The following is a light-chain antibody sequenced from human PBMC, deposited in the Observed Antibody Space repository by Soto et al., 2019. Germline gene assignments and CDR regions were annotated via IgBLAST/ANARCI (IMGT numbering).Light chain of an antibody. Sequence: QSALPQPPSASGSPGQSVTISCTGTSSDVGGYNYVSWYQQYPGKAPKLIIYEVYKRPSGVPDRFSGSKSGNTAALTVSGLQAEDEADYYCSSYVGTNSYVFGTGTKVTVL. V-gene: IGLV2-8*01. J-gene: IGLJ1*01. CDR3: SSYVGTNSYV. CDR2: EVY. CDR1: SSDVGGYNY.